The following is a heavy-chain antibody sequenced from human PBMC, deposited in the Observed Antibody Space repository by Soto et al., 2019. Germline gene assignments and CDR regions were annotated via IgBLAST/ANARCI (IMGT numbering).Heavy chain of an antibody. V-gene: IGHV3-23*01. CDR1: GFTFNRNA. Sequence: GGSLRLSCAGSGFTFNRNAMSWVRQAPGKGLEWVSGITGTSDSTYYADSVKGRFIISRDKSKNTLYLQINNLRVEDTAVYYWAKNRDDDDDALAVWGQGTVVTVSS. D-gene: IGHD3-16*01. J-gene: IGHJ3*01. CDR2: ITGTSDST. CDR3: AKNRDDDDDALAV.